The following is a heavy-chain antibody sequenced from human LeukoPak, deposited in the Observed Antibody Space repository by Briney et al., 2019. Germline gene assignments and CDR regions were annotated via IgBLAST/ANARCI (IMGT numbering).Heavy chain of an antibody. CDR3: TTDGGITIRPLFDF. CDR1: GITFTSAW. V-gene: IGHV3-15*01. D-gene: IGHD1-14*01. CDR2: IKSKNDGGTT. Sequence: GGSLRLSCAASGITFTSAWIGSVRQAPGKGLEWVGRIKSKNDGGTTDYAAPVRGRFTISTDDSKITSYLQMNNLKIEDTAVYYFTTDGGITIRPLFDFWGQGTLVTVSS. J-gene: IGHJ4*02.